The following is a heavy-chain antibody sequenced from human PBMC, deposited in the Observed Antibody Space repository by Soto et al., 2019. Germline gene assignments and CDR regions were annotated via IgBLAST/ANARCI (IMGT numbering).Heavy chain of an antibody. J-gene: IGHJ4*02. CDR1: GGSISSGGYY. CDR3: ARDRWAAYSSSWSGFDY. CDR2: IYYSGST. D-gene: IGHD6-13*01. Sequence: QVQLQESGPGLVKPSQTLSLTCTVSGGSISSGGYYWSWIRQHPGKGLEWIGYIYYSGSTYYNPSLKMRVTISVDTSKNQFSLKLSSVTAADTAVYYCARDRWAAYSSSWSGFDYWGQGTLVTVSS. V-gene: IGHV4-31*03.